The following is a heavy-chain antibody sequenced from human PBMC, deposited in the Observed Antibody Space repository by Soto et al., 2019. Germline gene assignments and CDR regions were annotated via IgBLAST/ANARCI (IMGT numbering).Heavy chain of an antibody. Sequence: GASVKVSCKASGYTFTSFGISWVRQAPGQGLEWMGWINVYNDGTKYSQRFRGRVTMTTDTSTSTAYMELRSLTPDDTAIYYCARDPAAATMIGIVNYFDSWGQGTLVTVSS. CDR2: INVYNDGT. CDR1: GYTFTSFG. V-gene: IGHV1-18*01. J-gene: IGHJ4*02. D-gene: IGHD3-22*01. CDR3: ARDPAAATMIGIVNYFDS.